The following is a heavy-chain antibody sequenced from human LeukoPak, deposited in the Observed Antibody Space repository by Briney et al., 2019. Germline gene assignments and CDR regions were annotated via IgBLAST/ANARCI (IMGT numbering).Heavy chain of an antibody. Sequence: GGSLRLSCAASGFTFSSYSMNWVRQAPGKGLEWVSYISSSSSTIYYADSVKGRFTISRDNAKSSLYLQMNSLRDEDTAVYYCARDGYYDSSGYFDYWGQGTLVTVSS. V-gene: IGHV3-48*02. D-gene: IGHD3-22*01. CDR1: GFTFSSYS. CDR3: ARDGYYDSSGYFDY. CDR2: ISSSSSTI. J-gene: IGHJ4*02.